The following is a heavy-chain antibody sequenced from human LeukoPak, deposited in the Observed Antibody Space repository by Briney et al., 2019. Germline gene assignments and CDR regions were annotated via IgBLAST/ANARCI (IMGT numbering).Heavy chain of an antibody. CDR2: ISYDGSNK. Sequence: GGSLRLPCAASGFTFSSYAMHWVRQAPGKGLEWVAVISYDGSNKYYADSVKGRFTISRDNSKNTLYLQMNSLRAEGTAVYYCARVYTYYYDSSGYGAFDIWGQGTMVTVSS. D-gene: IGHD3-22*01. CDR1: GFTFSSYA. J-gene: IGHJ3*02. CDR3: ARVYTYYYDSSGYGAFDI. V-gene: IGHV3-30*14.